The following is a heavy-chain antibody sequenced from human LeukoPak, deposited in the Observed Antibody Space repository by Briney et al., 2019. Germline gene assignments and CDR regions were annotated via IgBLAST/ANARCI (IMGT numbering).Heavy chain of an antibody. D-gene: IGHD3-10*01. CDR2: IYSGGST. Sequence: GGSLRLSCAASGFTVSSSYMSWVRQAPGKGLEWVSVIYSGGSTYYADSVKGRFTISRDNSKNTLYLQMNSLRAEDTAVYYCARLVYGSASYYFDYWGQGTLVTVSS. CDR3: ARLVYGSASYYFDY. J-gene: IGHJ4*02. V-gene: IGHV3-53*01. CDR1: GFTVSSSY.